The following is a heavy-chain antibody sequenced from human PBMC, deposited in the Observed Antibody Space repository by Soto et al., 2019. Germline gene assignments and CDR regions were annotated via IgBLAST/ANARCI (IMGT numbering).Heavy chain of an antibody. D-gene: IGHD6-19*01. CDR3: ARDKNRDSSGSHDAFDI. Sequence: ASVKVSCKASGYTFTGYYMHWVRQAPGQGLEWMGWINPNSGGTNYAQKFQGWVTMTRDTSISTAYMELSSLRSDDTAVYYCARDKNRDSSGSHDAFDIWGQGTMLTVSS. V-gene: IGHV1-2*04. CDR1: GYTFTGYY. CDR2: INPNSGGT. J-gene: IGHJ3*02.